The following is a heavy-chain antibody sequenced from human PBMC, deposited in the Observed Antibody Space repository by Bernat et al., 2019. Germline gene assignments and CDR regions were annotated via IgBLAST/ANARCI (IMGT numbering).Heavy chain of an antibody. Sequence: EVQLVESGGGLVTPGGSLRLSCVVSGFTFSNTWMNWVRQAPGKGLEWVAYINLDGSEKNYVDSVRGRFTISRDNAKNSLYLEMNNLRAEDTAVYYCVRVPRLADYWGQGTLITVSA. J-gene: IGHJ4*02. V-gene: IGHV3-7*03. CDR3: VRVPRLADY. CDR2: INLDGSEK. CDR1: GFTFSNTW. D-gene: IGHD3-3*02.